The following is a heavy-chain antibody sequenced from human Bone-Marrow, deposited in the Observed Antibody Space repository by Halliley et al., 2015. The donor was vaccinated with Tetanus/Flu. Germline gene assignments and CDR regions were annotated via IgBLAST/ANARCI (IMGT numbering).Heavy chain of an antibody. D-gene: IGHD3-16*01. CDR2: IYFSGFN. Sequence: IYFSGFNSCSPSLKSRVTISVDTSKTQFSLKVGSVTAADRAVYYCGRDGCSKAGGNFHGLDVWGQGTTVAVSS. CDR3: GRDGCSKAGGNFHGLDV. J-gene: IGHJ6*02. V-gene: IGHV4-59*01.